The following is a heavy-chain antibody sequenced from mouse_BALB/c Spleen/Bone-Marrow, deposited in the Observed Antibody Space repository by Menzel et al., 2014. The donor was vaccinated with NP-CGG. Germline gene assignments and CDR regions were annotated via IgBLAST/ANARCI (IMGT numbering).Heavy chain of an antibody. CDR1: GYAFTNYW. CDR3: TRRRSLDY. V-gene: IGHV1-63*01. Sequence: QVQLQQSGTELVRPGTSVKISCKASGYAFTNYWLGWVKQGPGHGLEWIGDIYPGSGNTYYNEKFKGKVTLTADKSSSTAYMQLSGLTSEDSAVYFCTRRRSLDYWGQGTTLTVSS. CDR2: IYPGSGNT. J-gene: IGHJ2*01.